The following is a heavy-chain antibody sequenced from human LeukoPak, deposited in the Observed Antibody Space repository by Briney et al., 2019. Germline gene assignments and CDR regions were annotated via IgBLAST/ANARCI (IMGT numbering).Heavy chain of an antibody. Sequence: PSGTLSLTCTVSGGSVSNSLYYWSWIRQPPGTGLEWIGYIYYSGSTSYNPSLKSRVTISIDTSKSQFSLKLNSVTAADTAVYYCARVLHAASWRSYDYWGQGSLVTVSS. D-gene: IGHD6-25*01. CDR2: IYYSGST. V-gene: IGHV4-61*01. J-gene: IGHJ4*02. CDR1: GGSVSNSLYY. CDR3: ARVLHAASWRSYDY.